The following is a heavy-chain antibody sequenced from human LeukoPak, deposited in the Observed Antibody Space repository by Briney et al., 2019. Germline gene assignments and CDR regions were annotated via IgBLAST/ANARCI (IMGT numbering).Heavy chain of an antibody. CDR1: GGSISSSSYY. V-gene: IGHV4-39*07. D-gene: IGHD4-17*01. Sequence: SETLSLTCTVSGGSISSSSYYWGWIRQPPGKGLEWIGSIYYSGSTYYNPSLKSRVTISVDTSKNQFSLKLSSVTAADTAVYYCARFTVTRYYFDYWGQGTLVTVSS. J-gene: IGHJ4*02. CDR3: ARFTVTRYYFDY. CDR2: IYYSGST.